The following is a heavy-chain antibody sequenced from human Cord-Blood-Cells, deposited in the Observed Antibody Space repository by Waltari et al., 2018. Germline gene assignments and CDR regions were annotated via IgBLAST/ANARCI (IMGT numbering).Heavy chain of an antibody. Sequence: QVQLVQSGAEVKKPGSSVKVSCKASGGTFSSYAISWVRQAPGQGLEWMGGIIPIFCTANYAQKFQGRVTITADESTSTAYMELSSLRSEDTAVYYCASGVVYAPYYYYYGMDVWGQGTTVTVSS. CDR2: IIPIFCTA. V-gene: IGHV1-69*01. CDR1: GGTFSSYA. J-gene: IGHJ6*02. D-gene: IGHD2-8*02. CDR3: ASGVVYAPYYYYYGMDV.